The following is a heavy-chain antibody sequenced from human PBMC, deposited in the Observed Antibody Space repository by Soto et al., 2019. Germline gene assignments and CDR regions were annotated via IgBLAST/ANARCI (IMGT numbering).Heavy chain of an antibody. CDR2: IHYSGSI. J-gene: IGHJ6*02. Sequence: QVQLQQSGPGLVKPSQTLSLTCSVSGGSISYEYYHWTWIRQSPGKGLEWIGYIHYSGSIMYNPSFKCRVPISVDTSKNQFSLQLSSVTAADTAVYFCAREDDGGDRDYYGLDVWGQGTTVTVSS. D-gene: IGHD2-21*02. V-gene: IGHV4-30-4*08. CDR1: GGSISYEYYH. CDR3: AREDDGGDRDYYGLDV.